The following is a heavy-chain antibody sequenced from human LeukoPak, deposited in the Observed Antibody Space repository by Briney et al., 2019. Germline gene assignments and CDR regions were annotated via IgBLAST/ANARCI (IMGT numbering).Heavy chain of an antibody. CDR2: IYFSGST. D-gene: IGHD6-13*01. CDR1: GGSFSNYY. V-gene: IGHV4-59*01. CDR3: AREYTSSWYNWFDP. J-gene: IGHJ5*02. Sequence: SETLSLTCTVSGGSFSNYYWSWIRQPPGKGLEWIGYIYFSGSTNYNPSLKSRVTISLDTSKNQFSLKLSSVTAADTAVYYCAREYTSSWYNWFDPWGQGTLVTVSS.